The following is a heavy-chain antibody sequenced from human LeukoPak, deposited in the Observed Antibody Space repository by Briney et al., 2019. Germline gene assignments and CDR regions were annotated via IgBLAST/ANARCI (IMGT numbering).Heavy chain of an antibody. J-gene: IGHJ3*02. Sequence: ASVKVSCKASGYTFVTYTITWVRQAPGQGLEWMGWISAYKGHTNYAQNFQGRVTMTTDTSTSTAYMELRSLRSDDTAVYYCAREVSEGFGERVIDAFDIWAQGTMVTVSS. CDR3: AREVSEGFGERVIDAFDI. V-gene: IGHV1-18*01. CDR2: ISAYKGHT. CDR1: GYTFVTYT. D-gene: IGHD3-10*01.